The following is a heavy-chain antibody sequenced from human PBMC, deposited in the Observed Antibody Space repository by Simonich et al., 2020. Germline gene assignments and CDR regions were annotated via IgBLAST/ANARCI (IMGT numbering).Heavy chain of an antibody. D-gene: IGHD6-19*01. Sequence: EVQLVESGGGLVKPGGSLRLSCAASGFTFSSYSMNWVRQAPGKGLEWVSSNSSSSSYIYYADSVQGRFTISRDNAKNSLYLQMNSLRAEETAGYYCARWIAVAGTGAYGMDVWGQGTTVTVSS. CDR3: ARWIAVAGTGAYGMDV. CDR2: NSSSSSYI. V-gene: IGHV3-21*01. J-gene: IGHJ6*02. CDR1: GFTFSSYS.